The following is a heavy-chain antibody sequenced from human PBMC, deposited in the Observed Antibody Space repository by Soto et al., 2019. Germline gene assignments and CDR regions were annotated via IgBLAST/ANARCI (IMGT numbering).Heavy chain of an antibody. CDR1: GFTCSNYG. Sequence: GGPLRLSCGASGFTCSNYGMHCVRQAPGKGLEWVAGIDYNEINQYYIDPVKGRFTISRDQSKNTLYLQMNSLRAEDTAVYYCARDFCPVPTCYDLWGQGVLVTVSS. J-gene: IGHJ4*02. V-gene: IGHV3-33*01. D-gene: IGHD2-2*01. CDR3: ARDFCPVPTCYDL. CDR2: IDYNEINQ.